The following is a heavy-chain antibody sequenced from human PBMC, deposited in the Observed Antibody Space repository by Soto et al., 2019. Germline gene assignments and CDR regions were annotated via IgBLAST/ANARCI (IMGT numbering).Heavy chain of an antibody. CDR2: INPSGGST. CDR1: GYTFTSYY. D-gene: IGHD6-6*01. V-gene: IGHV1-46*01. J-gene: IGHJ6*02. Sequence: GASVKVSCKASGYTFTSYYMHWVRQAPGQGLEWMGIINPSGGSTSYAQKFQGRVTMTRDTSTSTVYMELSSLRSEDTAVYYCARDQEGSSSSGHYGMDVWGQGTTVTVSS. CDR3: ARDQEGSSSSGHYGMDV.